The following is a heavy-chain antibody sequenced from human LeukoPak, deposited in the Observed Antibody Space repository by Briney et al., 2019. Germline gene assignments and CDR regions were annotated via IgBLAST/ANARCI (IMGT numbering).Heavy chain of an antibody. CDR2: INHSGST. CDR1: GGSFSGYY. V-gene: IGHV4-34*01. J-gene: IGHJ5*02. CDR3: ARGEGWFDP. Sequence: SETLSLTCAVYGGSFSGYYWSWIRQPPGKGLEWIGEINHSGSTNYNPSLKSRVTISVDTSKNQFSLKPSSVTAADTAVYYCARGEGWFDPWGQGTLVTVSS.